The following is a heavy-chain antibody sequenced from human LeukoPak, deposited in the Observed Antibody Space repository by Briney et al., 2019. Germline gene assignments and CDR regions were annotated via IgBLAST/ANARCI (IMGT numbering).Heavy chain of an antibody. CDR1: GYTFISYA. V-gene: IGHV7-4-1*02. CDR3: ARGGYYGGSGTYGFFDY. Sequence: ASVKVSCKASGYTFISYAMSWVRQAPRQGLEWMGWINTETGNPTYAQGFTGQFVFSVDTSVNTAYLQISSLRTEDTAVYYCARGGYYGGSGTYGFFDYWGQGSLVTVSS. J-gene: IGHJ4*02. D-gene: IGHD3-10*01. CDR2: INTETGNP.